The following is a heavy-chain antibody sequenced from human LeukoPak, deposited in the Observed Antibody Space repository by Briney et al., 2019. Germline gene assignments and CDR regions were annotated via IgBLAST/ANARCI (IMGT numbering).Heavy chain of an antibody. CDR1: GFTFSSYE. D-gene: IGHD2-2*01. J-gene: IGHJ4*02. CDR3: AKVKGGIVVVPAATWDY. CDR2: ISSTGSAI. V-gene: IGHV3-48*03. Sequence: PGGSLRLSCAASGFTFSSYEMNWVRQAPGKGLEWVSYISSTGSAIYYADSVKGRFTISRDNSKNTLYLQMNSLRAEDTAVYYCAKVKGGIVVVPAATWDYWGQGTLVTVSS.